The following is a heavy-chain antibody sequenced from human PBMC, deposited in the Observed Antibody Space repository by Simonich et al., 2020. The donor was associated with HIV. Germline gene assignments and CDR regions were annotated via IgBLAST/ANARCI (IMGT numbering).Heavy chain of an antibody. CDR1: GYTLTELS. CDR3: ATGLNYGDYSGFDY. Sequence: QVQLVQSGAEVKKPGASVKVSCQVSGYTLTELSMHWVRQAPGKGLAWMGGFDPEDGETIYAQKFQGRVTMTEDTSTDTAYMELSSLRSEDTAVYYCATGLNYGDYSGFDYWGQGTLVTVSS. D-gene: IGHD4-17*01. CDR2: FDPEDGET. J-gene: IGHJ4*02. V-gene: IGHV1-24*01.